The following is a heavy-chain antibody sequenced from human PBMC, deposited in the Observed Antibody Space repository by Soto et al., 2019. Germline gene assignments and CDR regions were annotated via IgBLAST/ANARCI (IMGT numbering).Heavy chain of an antibody. J-gene: IGHJ4*02. CDR1: GGSISSYY. V-gene: IGHV4-59*08. CDR3: ARLWFGEPVDY. CDR2: IYYSGST. D-gene: IGHD3-10*01. Sequence: ETLSLTCTVSGGSISSYYWSWIRQPPGKGLEWIGYIYYSGSTNYNPSLKSRVTISVDTSKNQFSLKLSSVTAADTAVYYCARLWFGEPVDYWGQGTLVTVSS.